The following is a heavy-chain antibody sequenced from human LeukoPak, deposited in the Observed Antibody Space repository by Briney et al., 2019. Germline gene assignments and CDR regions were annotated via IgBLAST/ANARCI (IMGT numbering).Heavy chain of an antibody. Sequence: GESLKISCKGSGYTFSTYWIGWVRQMPGKGLEWMGIIYPGDSHTRNSPSFQGQVTISADKSMSTAYLQWSSLKASDTAMYYCARQYSNGDFDYWGQGTLVTVSS. J-gene: IGHJ4*02. V-gene: IGHV5-51*01. CDR2: IYPGDSHT. D-gene: IGHD4-11*01. CDR3: ARQYSNGDFDY. CDR1: GYTFSTYW.